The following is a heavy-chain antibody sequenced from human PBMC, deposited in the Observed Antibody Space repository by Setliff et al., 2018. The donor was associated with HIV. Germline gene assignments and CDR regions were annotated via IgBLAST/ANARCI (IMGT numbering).Heavy chain of an antibody. V-gene: IGHV4-59*01. CDR3: ARDRFGVPAND. Sequence: SETLSLTCTVSGGSISSYYWSWIRQPPGKGLEWIGYIYYSGSTNYNPSLKSRVTISVDTSKNQFSLKLSSVTAADTAVYFCARDRFGVPANDWGQGILVTVSS. CDR2: IYYSGST. D-gene: IGHD3-3*01. CDR1: GGSISSYY. J-gene: IGHJ4*02.